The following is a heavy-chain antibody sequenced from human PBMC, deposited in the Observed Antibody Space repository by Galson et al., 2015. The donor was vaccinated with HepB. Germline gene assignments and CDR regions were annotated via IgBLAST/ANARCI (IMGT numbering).Heavy chain of an antibody. CDR1: GSTFTSYA. V-gene: IGHV1-3*01. Sequence: SVTVSCKASGSTFTSYAMHWVRQAPGQRLEWMGWINAGNGNTKYSQKFQGRVTITRDTSASTAYMELSSLRSEDTAVYYCARPGYSYDYGHAFDIWGQGTMVTVSS. CDR2: INAGNGNT. D-gene: IGHD5-18*01. CDR3: ARPGYSYDYGHAFDI. J-gene: IGHJ3*02.